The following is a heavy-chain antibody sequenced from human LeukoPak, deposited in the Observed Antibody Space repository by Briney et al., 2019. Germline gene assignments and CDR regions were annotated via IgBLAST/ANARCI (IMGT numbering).Heavy chain of an antibody. CDR1: GYSFTSYW. J-gene: IGHJ6*02. CDR2: IDPSDSYT. Sequence: GESLKISCKGSGYSFTSYWISWVRQLPGKGLEWMGRIDPSDSYTNYSPSFQGHVTISADKSISTAYLQWSSLKASDTAMYYCATAGDTAMVDLYYYYYGMDVWGQGTTVTVSS. CDR3: ATAGDTAMVDLYYYYYGMDV. V-gene: IGHV5-10-1*01. D-gene: IGHD5-18*01.